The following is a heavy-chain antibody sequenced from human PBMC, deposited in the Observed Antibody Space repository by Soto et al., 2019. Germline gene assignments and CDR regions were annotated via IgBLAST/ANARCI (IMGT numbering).Heavy chain of an antibody. D-gene: IGHD3-22*01. J-gene: IGHJ4*02. CDR3: AKDIGRYMYYYDSSGYFDY. CDR1: GFTFDDYA. CDR2: ISWNSGSI. Sequence: GGSLRLSCAASGFTFDDYAMHWVRQAPGKGLEWVSGISWNSGSIGYADSVKGRFTISRDNAKNSLYLQMNSLRAEDTALYYCAKDIGRYMYYYDSSGYFDYWGQGTLVTVSS. V-gene: IGHV3-9*01.